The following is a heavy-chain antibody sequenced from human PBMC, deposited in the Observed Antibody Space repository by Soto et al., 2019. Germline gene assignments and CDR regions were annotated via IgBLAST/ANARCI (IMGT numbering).Heavy chain of an antibody. Sequence: GASVKVSCKASGYAFSSYAMDWVRQAPGQRLEWMGWINIGSGNTEYSQNFQDRITITRDTSASTVYMELSSLRSEDTAVYYCARDGGDCGYRLIYYYYIGMDVWGQGTTVTVSS. D-gene: IGHD2-21*02. CDR1: GYAFSSYA. J-gene: IGHJ6*02. CDR3: ARDGGDCGYRLIYYYYIGMDV. CDR2: INIGSGNT. V-gene: IGHV1-3*04.